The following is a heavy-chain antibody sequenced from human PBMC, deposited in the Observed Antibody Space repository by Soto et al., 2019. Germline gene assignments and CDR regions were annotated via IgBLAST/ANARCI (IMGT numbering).Heavy chain of an antibody. CDR1: GYTFTGYY. V-gene: IGHV1-2*02. CDR3: ARDKEDIAEAWTVYYYYYGIDV. D-gene: IGHD6-13*01. Sequence: GASVKVSCKASGYTFTGYYMHWVRQAPGQGLEWMGWINPNSGGTNYAQKFQGRVTMTMDTSISTAYMELSRLRSDDTAVYYCARDKEDIAEAWTVYYYYYGIDVWGQGTTVTVSS. CDR2: INPNSGGT. J-gene: IGHJ6*02.